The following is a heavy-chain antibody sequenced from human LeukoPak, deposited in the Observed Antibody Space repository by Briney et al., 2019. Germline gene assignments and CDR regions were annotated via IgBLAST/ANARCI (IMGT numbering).Heavy chain of an antibody. CDR2: IYYSGST. CDR3: ASGSAVDLDY. CDR1: GGSISSSSYY. Sequence: SETLSLTCTVSGGSISSSSYYWSWIRQPPGKGLEWIGYIYYSGSTNYNPSLKSRVTISVDTSKNQFSLKLSSVTAADTAVYYCASGSAVDLDYWGQGTLVTVSS. D-gene: IGHD6-19*01. V-gene: IGHV4-61*01. J-gene: IGHJ4*02.